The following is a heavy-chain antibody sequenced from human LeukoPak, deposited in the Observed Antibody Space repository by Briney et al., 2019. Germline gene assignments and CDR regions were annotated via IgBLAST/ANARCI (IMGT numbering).Heavy chain of an antibody. V-gene: IGHV3-23*01. CDR3: ATNSPREEYYFDY. CDR1: GFTFSSYA. CDR2: ISGSGDGT. D-gene: IGHD3-10*01. J-gene: IGHJ4*02. Sequence: GGSXRLSCAASGFTFSSYAMSWVRQXPGKGLEWVSSISGSGDGTYYTDSVKGRFTISRDNSKNTLYLQMNSLRAEDTAVYYCATNSPREEYYFDYWGQGTLVTVSS.